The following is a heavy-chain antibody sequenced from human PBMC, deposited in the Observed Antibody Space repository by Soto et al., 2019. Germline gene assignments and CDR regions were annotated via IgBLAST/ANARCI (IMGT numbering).Heavy chain of an antibody. V-gene: IGHV1-18*01. CDR3: ARDGDGPGRHYDY. CDR2: IGPYTGVT. Sequence: QVQLVQSGAEVKNPGASVKVSCKASCYTFTTYGFSWVRQAPGQGLDWMGWIGPYTGVTNYAQQFQGRVTMTTDTSTSTAYMELRSLTSDDTAVYYCARDGDGPGRHYDYWGQGTLITVSS. CDR1: CYTFTTYG. D-gene: IGHD3-10*01. J-gene: IGHJ4*02.